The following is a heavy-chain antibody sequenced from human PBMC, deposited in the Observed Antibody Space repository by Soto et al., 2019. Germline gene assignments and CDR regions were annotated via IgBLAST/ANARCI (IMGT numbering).Heavy chain of an antibody. D-gene: IGHD4-17*01. CDR1: GGSLNSGGYF. CDR3: AREVMTSVTRGWFDP. J-gene: IGHJ5*02. Sequence: QVQLQESGPGLVRPSQTLSLTCTVSGGSLNSGGYFWSWIRQVPGKGLEWIGYVYSGDIAYYNPSLQSRVTISLDTSKKQCPLTLTSVTAADTAIYFCAREVMTSVTRGWFDPWGQGTLVTVSS. CDR2: VYSGDIA. V-gene: IGHV4-31*03.